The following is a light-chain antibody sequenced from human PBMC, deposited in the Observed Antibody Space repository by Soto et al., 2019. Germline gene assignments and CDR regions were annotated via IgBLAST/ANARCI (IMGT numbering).Light chain of an antibody. CDR1: QSVSSN. V-gene: IGKV3-15*01. CDR3: QQYSNWPPIT. Sequence: EIVMTQSPATLSVSPGERATLSCRASQSVSSNLAWYQQKPGQAPRLLIYGASTRATGIPARFSGSGSGTEFTLIISSLQSEDFAVYYCQQYSNWPPITFGQGKRLEIK. J-gene: IGKJ5*01. CDR2: GAS.